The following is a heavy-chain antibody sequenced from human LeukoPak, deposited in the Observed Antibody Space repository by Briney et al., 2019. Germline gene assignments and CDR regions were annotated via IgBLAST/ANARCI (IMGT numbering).Heavy chain of an antibody. V-gene: IGHV1-69*04. D-gene: IGHD3-3*01. CDR2: IIPIFGIA. CDR3: ARTQAVTIFGVVTLGYYGMDV. Sequence: ASVKVSCKASGGTFSSYAISWERQAPGQGLEWMGRIIPIFGIANYAQKFQGRVTITADKSTSTAYMELSSLRSEDTAVYYCARTQAVTIFGVVTLGYYGMDVWDQGTTVTVSS. J-gene: IGHJ6*02. CDR1: GGTFSSYA.